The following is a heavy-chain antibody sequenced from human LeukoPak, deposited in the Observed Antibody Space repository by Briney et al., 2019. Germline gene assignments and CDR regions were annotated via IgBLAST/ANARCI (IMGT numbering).Heavy chain of an antibody. CDR1: GFTFTNAW. Sequence: GGSLRLSCAASGFTFTNAWMSWVRQAPGKGLEWVGRIKRKTDGGTTDYAAPVKGRFTISRDDSRNTLDLQVNSLKTEDAAVYYCTTESYSGTYTLDYWGQGTLVTVSS. CDR2: IKRKTDGGTT. J-gene: IGHJ4*02. V-gene: IGHV3-15*01. CDR3: TTESYSGTYTLDY. D-gene: IGHD1-26*01.